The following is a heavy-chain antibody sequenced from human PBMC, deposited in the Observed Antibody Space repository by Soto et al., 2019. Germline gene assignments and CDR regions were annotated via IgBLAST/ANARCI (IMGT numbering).Heavy chain of an antibody. CDR3: AEGGGYYGSGSYSVGENYYGMDV. Sequence: QVQLVESGGGVVQPGRSLRLSCAASGFTFSSYGMHWVRQAPGKGLEWVAVISYDGSNKYYADSVKGRFTISRDNSKNTVYLQMNRPGGEDPGVYYCAEGGGYYGSGSYSVGENYYGMDVWGQGTTVTVSS. CDR1: GFTFSSYG. D-gene: IGHD3-10*01. J-gene: IGHJ6*02. V-gene: IGHV3-30*18. CDR2: ISYDGSNK.